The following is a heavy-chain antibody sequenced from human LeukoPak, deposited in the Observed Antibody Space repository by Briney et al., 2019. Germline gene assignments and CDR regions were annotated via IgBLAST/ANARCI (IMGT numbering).Heavy chain of an antibody. Sequence: GGSLRLSCAASGFIFSFYCMHWVRQAPGKGPMWVSRICPDGTGISYADSVKARFTTSRDNTKNTVYLQMNSLREEDTAVYYCVRDFRSADYWGQGTLVTVSS. CDR1: GFIFSFYC. V-gene: IGHV3-74*01. CDR3: VRDFRSADY. CDR2: ICPDGTGI. J-gene: IGHJ4*02.